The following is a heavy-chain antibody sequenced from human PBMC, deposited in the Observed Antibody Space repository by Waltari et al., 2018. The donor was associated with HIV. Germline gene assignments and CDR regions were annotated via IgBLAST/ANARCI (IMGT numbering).Heavy chain of an antibody. CDR3: ARDVSTGDWLSMSGTGGDFDS. CDR1: GFIFRDFA. Sequence: DVQLVESGGGPVRPGGSRRLSCTPSGFIFRDFAMHLFRQAPGKGLEWVSGMTWKGVVLGYATSVKGRFTISRDNTKNSLFWQMKSLRAEDTGLYYCARDVSTGDWLSMSGTGGDFDSWGKGARVIVSS. V-gene: IGHV3-9*01. J-gene: IGHJ4*02. D-gene: IGHD3-9*01. CDR2: MTWKGVVL.